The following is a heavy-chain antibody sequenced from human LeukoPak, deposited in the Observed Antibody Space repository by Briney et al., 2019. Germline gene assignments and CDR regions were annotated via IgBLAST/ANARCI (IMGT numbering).Heavy chain of an antibody. V-gene: IGHV1-46*01. Sequence: ASVKVSCKASGYTFTSYYMHWVRQAPGQGLEWMGIINPSGGSTSYAQKFQGRVTMTRDTSTSTVYMELSSLRSEDTAVYYCATTIGRYSYGYTANDWGQGTLVTVSS. CDR2: INPSGGST. J-gene: IGHJ4*02. D-gene: IGHD5-18*01. CDR3: ATTIGRYSYGYTAND. CDR1: GYTFTSYY.